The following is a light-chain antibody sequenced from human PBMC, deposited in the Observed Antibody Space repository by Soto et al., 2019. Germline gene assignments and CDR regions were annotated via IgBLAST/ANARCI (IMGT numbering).Light chain of an antibody. CDR3: SSYTSTWVRV. Sequence: QSVLTQPASVSASPGQSITISCTGTSSDIGGYNSVSWHQQHPGRAPQLMIYDVSYRPSGISSRFSGSKSGNTASLTISGLQAEDEADYYCSSYTSTWVRVFGEGTKLTVL. V-gene: IGLV2-14*01. J-gene: IGLJ2*01. CDR1: SSDIGGYNS. CDR2: DVS.